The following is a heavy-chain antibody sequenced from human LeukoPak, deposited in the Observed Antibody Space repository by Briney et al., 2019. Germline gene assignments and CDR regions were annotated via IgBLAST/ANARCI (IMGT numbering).Heavy chain of an antibody. D-gene: IGHD4-17*01. CDR3: ATDGAPPDYGDYGANYWYSDL. V-gene: IGHV1-24*01. J-gene: IGHJ2*01. CDR2: FDPEDGET. Sequence: ASVKVSCTVSGYTLTELSMHWVRQAPGKGLEWMGGFDPEDGETIYAQKFQGRVTMTEDTSTDTAYMELSSLRSEDTAVYYCATDGAPPDYGDYGANYWYSDLWGRGTLVTVSS. CDR1: GYTLTELS.